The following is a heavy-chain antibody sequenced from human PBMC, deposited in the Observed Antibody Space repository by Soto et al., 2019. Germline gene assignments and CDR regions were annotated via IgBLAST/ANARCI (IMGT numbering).Heavy chain of an antibody. D-gene: IGHD3-10*01. CDR3: AGDSAGVIMFREVIIPAVDAFAI. CDR2: LWYDGTNE. V-gene: IGHV3-33*01. J-gene: IGHJ3*02. CDR1: GFTFSSFG. Sequence: QVQLVESGGGVVQPGRSLRLSCAASGFTFSSFGMHWVRQAPGKGLEWVAALWYDGTNEYYADSVKGRFTISRDNSKKTLYLQMNSLRAVDTAVYYCAGDSAGVIMFREVIIPAVDAFAIWGQGTMVTVSS.